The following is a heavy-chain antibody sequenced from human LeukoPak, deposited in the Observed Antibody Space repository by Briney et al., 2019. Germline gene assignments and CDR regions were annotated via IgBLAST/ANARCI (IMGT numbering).Heavy chain of an antibody. V-gene: IGHV3-23*01. J-gene: IGHJ4*02. Sequence: GGSLRLSCAASGFTVSSNYMSWVRQAPGKGLEWVSAISGSGGSTYYADSVKGRFTISRDNSKNTLYLQMNSLRAEDTAVYYCAKDTRYDYVWGGDLDYWGQGTLVTVSS. D-gene: IGHD3-16*01. CDR2: ISGSGGST. CDR3: AKDTRYDYVWGGDLDY. CDR1: GFTVSSNY.